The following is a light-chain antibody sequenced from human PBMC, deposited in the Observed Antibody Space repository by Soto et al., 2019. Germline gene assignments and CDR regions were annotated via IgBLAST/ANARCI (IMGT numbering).Light chain of an antibody. CDR3: QQYNNWLPIT. CDR2: GAS. Sequence: EIVLTQSAATLSVSPGESAPHSCRAIQSVSSNLAWYQQKPGQAPRLLIYGASTRATGIPARFSGSGSGTEFTLTISSLQSEDFAVYYCQQYNNWLPITFGQGTRLEIK. J-gene: IGKJ5*01. V-gene: IGKV3-15*01. CDR1: QSVSSN.